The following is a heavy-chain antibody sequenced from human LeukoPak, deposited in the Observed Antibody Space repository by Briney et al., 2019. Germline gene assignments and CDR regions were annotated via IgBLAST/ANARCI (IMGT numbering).Heavy chain of an antibody. V-gene: IGHV4-59*08. CDR1: GGSISSYY. CDR2: IYYSGTT. Sequence: SETLSLTCTVSGGSISSYYWNWIRQPPGKGLEWIGYIYYSGTTNYNPSLKSRVSMSVDTSKNQFSLKLSSVTAADTAVYYCARQGAITMIVVVNPFDYWGQGTLVTVSS. CDR3: ARQGAITMIVVVNPFDY. J-gene: IGHJ4*02. D-gene: IGHD3-22*01.